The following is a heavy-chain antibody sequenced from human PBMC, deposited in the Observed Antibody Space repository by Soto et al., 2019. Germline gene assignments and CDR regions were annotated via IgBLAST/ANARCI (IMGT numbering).Heavy chain of an antibody. CDR3: ARGGGVVVPAAIDYYYGMDV. J-gene: IGHJ6*02. Sequence: GASVKVSCKASGYTFTGYYMHWVRQAPGQGLEWMGWINPNSGGTNYAQKFQGWVTMTRDTSISTAYMELSRLRSDDTAVYYCARGGGVVVPAAIDYYYGMDVWGQGTTVTVSS. CDR1: GYTFTGYY. CDR2: INPNSGGT. V-gene: IGHV1-2*04. D-gene: IGHD2-2*02.